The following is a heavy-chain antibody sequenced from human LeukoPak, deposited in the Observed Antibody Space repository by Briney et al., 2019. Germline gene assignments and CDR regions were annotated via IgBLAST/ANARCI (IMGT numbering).Heavy chain of an antibody. Sequence: GGSLRLSCAASGFTVSSNYMSWVRQAPGKGLDCVSAISGGGCSTYYADSVKGRFTSSTDNSKNTPYLQMNSLRAEDTAIYYCAKGKVVTGIDYWGQGTLVIVSS. CDR2: ISGGGCST. D-gene: IGHD2-21*02. CDR3: AKGKVVTGIDY. J-gene: IGHJ4*02. CDR1: GFTVSSNY. V-gene: IGHV3-23*01.